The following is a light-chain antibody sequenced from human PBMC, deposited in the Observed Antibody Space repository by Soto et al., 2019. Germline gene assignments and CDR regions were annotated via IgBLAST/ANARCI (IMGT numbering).Light chain of an antibody. CDR1: QSVLYSSNNQNS. Sequence: DIVMTQSPDSLAVSLGERATINCKSSQSVLYSSNNQNSLAWYQQKPGQPPKLLIYWASTRESGVPDRFSGSGSGTDFTHTISSLQAEDVAVYYCQQYYSIPRTFGQGTKVEIK. CDR2: WAS. CDR3: QQYYSIPRT. J-gene: IGKJ1*01. V-gene: IGKV4-1*01.